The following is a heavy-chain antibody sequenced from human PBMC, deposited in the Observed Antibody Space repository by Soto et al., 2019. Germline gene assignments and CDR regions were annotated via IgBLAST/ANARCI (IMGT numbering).Heavy chain of an antibody. CDR1: GYSFSDYW. V-gene: IGHV5-51*01. CDR2: MYPGDSDT. Sequence: PGESLKISCKGSGYSFSDYWIGWVRQMPGKGLEWMGIMYPGDSDTRYSPSFRGQVTISADKSISTAYLQWSSLKASDTAIYYCARAFSGTINPHNCDYCGQGTLVTLSS. CDR3: ARAFSGTINPHNCDY. D-gene: IGHD1-7*01. J-gene: IGHJ4*02.